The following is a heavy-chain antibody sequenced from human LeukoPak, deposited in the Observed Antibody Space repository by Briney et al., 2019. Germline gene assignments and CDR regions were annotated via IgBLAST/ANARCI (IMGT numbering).Heavy chain of an antibody. J-gene: IGHJ4*02. CDR1: GFTFSSYA. CDR2: ICGSGSST. D-gene: IGHD1-26*01. V-gene: IGHV3-23*01. Sequence: PGGSLRLSCAASGFTFSSYAMSWVRQAPGKGLEWVSVICGSGSSTDYADSVKGRFTISRDNSKNTLYLQMNSLSAEDTAVYYCANDTNRGELPRYYFDYWGQGALVTVSS. CDR3: ANDTNRGELPRYYFDY.